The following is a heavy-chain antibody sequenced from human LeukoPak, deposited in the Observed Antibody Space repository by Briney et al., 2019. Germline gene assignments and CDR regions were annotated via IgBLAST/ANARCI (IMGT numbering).Heavy chain of an antibody. CDR3: ARQLGYCSGGSCYSGGGFDY. D-gene: IGHD2-15*01. CDR1: GDSISSSSYY. Sequence: SETLSLTCTVSGDSISSSSYYWGWIRQPPGKGLEWIVSIYYSGSTYYNPSVKIRVTISVHTSKNQFSLKLSSVTAADTAVYYCARQLGYCSGGSCYSGGGFDYWGQGTLVTVSS. CDR2: IYYSGST. V-gene: IGHV4-39*01. J-gene: IGHJ4*02.